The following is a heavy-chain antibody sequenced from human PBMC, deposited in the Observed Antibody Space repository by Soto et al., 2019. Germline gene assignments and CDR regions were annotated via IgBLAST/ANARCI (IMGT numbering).Heavy chain of an antibody. Sequence: ASVKVSCKASGYTFTSNGISWVRQAPGQGLEWMGWVSAYSGNTNYAQKIQGRVTMTTDTSTNTAYMELGSLRSDDTAVYFCATDVDYRFDSWGQGTLVTVSS. CDR1: GYTFTSNG. CDR3: ATDVDYRFDS. V-gene: IGHV1-18*01. CDR2: VSAYSGNT. J-gene: IGHJ4*02. D-gene: IGHD4-4*01.